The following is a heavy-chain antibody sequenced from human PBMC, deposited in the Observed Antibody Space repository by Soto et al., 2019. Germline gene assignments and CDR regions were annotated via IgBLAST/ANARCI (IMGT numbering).Heavy chain of an antibody. D-gene: IGHD3-16*01. CDR1: GFTFDSFA. CDR3: ASGAVRTDA. V-gene: IGHV3-23*01. CDR2: ISASGGST. Sequence: EVQLLESGGGLEQPGGSLRLSCAASGFTFDSFAMTWVRQAPGKGLEWVSAISASGGSTFYADSVKGRFTISRDSSKNTLYLQMNSLRAEDPAVYYCASGAVRTDAWGQGTLVTVSS. J-gene: IGHJ5*02.